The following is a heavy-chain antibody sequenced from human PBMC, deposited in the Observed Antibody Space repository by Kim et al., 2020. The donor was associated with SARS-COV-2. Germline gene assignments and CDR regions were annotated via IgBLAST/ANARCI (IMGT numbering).Heavy chain of an antibody. D-gene: IGHD6-13*01. Sequence: VKGRLTISRDDSKNTAYLQMNSLKTEDTAVYYCTSRSGIAAAGSYWYFDLWGRGTLVTVSS. CDR3: TSRSGIAAAGSYWYFDL. J-gene: IGHJ2*01. V-gene: IGHV3-73*01.